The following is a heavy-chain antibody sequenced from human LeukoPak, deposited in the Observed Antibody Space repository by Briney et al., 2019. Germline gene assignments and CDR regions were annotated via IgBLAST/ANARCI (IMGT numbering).Heavy chain of an antibody. CDR2: ISSSSSYI. CDR3: AREVSARSGYFDY. J-gene: IGHJ4*02. CDR1: GFTFSSYS. D-gene: IGHD3-10*01. V-gene: IGHV3-21*01. Sequence: GGSLRLSCAASGFTFSSYSMNWVRQAPGKGLEWVSSISSSSSYIYYADSVKGRFTISRDNAKNSPYLQMNSLRAEDTAVYYCAREVSARSGYFDYWGQGTLVTVSS.